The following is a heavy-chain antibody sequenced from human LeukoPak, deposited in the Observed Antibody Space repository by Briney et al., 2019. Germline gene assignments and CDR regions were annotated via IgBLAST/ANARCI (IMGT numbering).Heavy chain of an antibody. J-gene: IGHJ4*02. CDR3: ARDRRNILTGQPTDY. CDR2: ISAYNGNT. Sequence: ASVKVSCKASGYTFTSYGISWVRQAPGQGIEWMGWISAYNGNTNYAQKLQGRVTMTTDTSTSTAYMELRSLRSDDTAVYYCARDRRNILTGQPTDYWGQGTLVTVSS. D-gene: IGHD3-9*01. CDR1: GYTFTSYG. V-gene: IGHV1-18*01.